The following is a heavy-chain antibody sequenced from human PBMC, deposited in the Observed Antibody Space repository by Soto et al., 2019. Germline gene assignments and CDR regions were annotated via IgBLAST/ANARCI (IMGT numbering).Heavy chain of an antibody. J-gene: IGHJ5*01. Sequence: GGSLRLSCATSGFTVSSNYMNWVRQAPGKGLEGLSVIFPGGSTYYADSVKGRYTISRDDSKDTLYLQMNSLKTEDTAVYYCSHISSFGGELGSWGQGTLVTVSS. CDR1: GFTVSSNY. D-gene: IGHD3-16*01. V-gene: IGHV3-53*01. CDR2: IFPGGST. CDR3: SHISSFGGELGS.